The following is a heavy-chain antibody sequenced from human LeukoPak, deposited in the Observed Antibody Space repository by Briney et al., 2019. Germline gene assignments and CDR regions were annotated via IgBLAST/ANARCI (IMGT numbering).Heavy chain of an antibody. J-gene: IGHJ4*02. V-gene: IGHV3-21*01. CDR1: GFSFSAYN. CDR3: ARDAAHLDSSGYYPEPLDY. CDR2: ISPSGDHR. Sequence: GGSLRLSCAASGFSFSAYNINWVRQAPGKGLEWVSCISPSGDHRYYADSVRGRFTISRDNAKNSAYLQMNSLRAEDTAVYYRARDAAHLDSSGYYPEPLDYWGQGTLVSVS. D-gene: IGHD3-22*01.